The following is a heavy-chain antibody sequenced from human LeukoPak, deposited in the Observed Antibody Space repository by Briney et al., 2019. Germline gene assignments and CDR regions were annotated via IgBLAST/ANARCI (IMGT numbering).Heavy chain of an antibody. CDR3: ARARPSNWDDAFDI. CDR1: GGSISSYY. D-gene: IGHD7-27*01. V-gene: IGHV4-59*01. Sequence: KPSETLSLTCTVSGGSISSYYWSWIRQPPGKGLEWIGYIYYSGSTNYNPSLKSRVTISVDTSKNQFSLKLSSVTAADTAVYYCARARPSNWDDAFDIWGQGTMVTVSS. CDR2: IYYSGST. J-gene: IGHJ3*02.